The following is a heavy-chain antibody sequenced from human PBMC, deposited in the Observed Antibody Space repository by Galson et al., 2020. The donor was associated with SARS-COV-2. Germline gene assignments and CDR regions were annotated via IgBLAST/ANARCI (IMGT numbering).Heavy chain of an antibody. CDR1: GTSISSGSYS. J-gene: IGHJ3*02. Sequence: SATLSLTCAVSGTSISSGSYSWNCIRQPPGKGLEWIRYISHSGGTYYNPSLKSRVTISGDRSKNQFSLRLSSVTAADTAVYYCARLHYGEYAPEAFDIWGPGTRVTVAS. CDR2: ISHSGGT. D-gene: IGHD4-17*01. CDR3: ARLHYGEYAPEAFDI. V-gene: IGHV4-30-2*01.